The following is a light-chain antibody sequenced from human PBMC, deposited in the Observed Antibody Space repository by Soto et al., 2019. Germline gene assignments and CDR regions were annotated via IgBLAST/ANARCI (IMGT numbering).Light chain of an antibody. CDR2: DVS. CDR3: CSYTSGSTYV. Sequence: QSVLTQPVSVSGSPGQSITISGTGTSSDVGGYNYVSWYQQHPGKAPKLMIYDVSNRPSGVSNRFSGSKSGNTASLTIFGLQAEDEADYYCCSYTSGSTYVFGTGTKVTVL. J-gene: IGLJ1*01. V-gene: IGLV2-14*03. CDR1: SSDVGGYNY.